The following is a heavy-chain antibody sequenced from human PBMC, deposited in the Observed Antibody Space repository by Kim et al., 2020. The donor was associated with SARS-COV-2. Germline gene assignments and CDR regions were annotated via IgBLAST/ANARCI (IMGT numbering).Heavy chain of an antibody. D-gene: IGHD4-17*01. Sequence: ADSVKGRFPISRDNSKNTLYLQMNSLRAEDTAVYYCARDYGGNSPDRFDYWGQGTLVTVSS. CDR3: ARDYGGNSPDRFDY. V-gene: IGHV3-33*01. J-gene: IGHJ4*02.